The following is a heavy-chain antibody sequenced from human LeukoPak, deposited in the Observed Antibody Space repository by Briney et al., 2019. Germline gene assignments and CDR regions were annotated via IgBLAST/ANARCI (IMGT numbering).Heavy chain of an antibody. CDR1: GFTFDDYA. CDR2: ISGSGGST. Sequence: PGRSLRLSCAASGFTFDDYAMHWVRHAPGKGLEWVSAISGSGGSTYYADSVKGRFTISRDNSKNTLYLQMNSLRAEDTAVYYCAKLAYGPGALILFDYWGQGTLVTVSS. D-gene: IGHD3-3*02. J-gene: IGHJ4*02. CDR3: AKLAYGPGALILFDY. V-gene: IGHV3-23*01.